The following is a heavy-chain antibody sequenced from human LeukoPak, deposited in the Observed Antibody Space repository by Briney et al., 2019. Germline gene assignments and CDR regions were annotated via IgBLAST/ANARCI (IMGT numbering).Heavy chain of an antibody. CDR1: GGTFSSYA. CDR2: IIPIFGTA. Sequence: SVKVSCKASGGTFSSYAISWVRQAPGQGLEWMGGIIPIFGTANYAQKFQGRVTITADESTSTAYMELSSLRSEDTAVYYCAKSLSTGPIFGVVPPPDVWGKGTTVTVSS. D-gene: IGHD3-3*01. CDR3: AKSLSTGPIFGVVPPPDV. J-gene: IGHJ6*04. V-gene: IGHV1-69*13.